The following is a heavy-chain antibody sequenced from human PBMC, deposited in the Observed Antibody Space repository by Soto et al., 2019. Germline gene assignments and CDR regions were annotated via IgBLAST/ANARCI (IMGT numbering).Heavy chain of an antibody. CDR2: ISGSGETP. Sequence: GGSLRLSCAASGFTFSNYPMSWVRQAPGKGLEWVSGISGSGETPYYADSVKGRFTISRDNYKNALYLQMNSLRAEDTAVYYCARMAYWGQGTLVTVSS. CDR3: ARMAY. J-gene: IGHJ4*02. CDR1: GFTFSNYP. V-gene: IGHV3-23*01.